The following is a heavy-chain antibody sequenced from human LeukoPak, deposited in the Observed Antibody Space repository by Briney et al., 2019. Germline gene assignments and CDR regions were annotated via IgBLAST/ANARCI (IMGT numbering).Heavy chain of an antibody. J-gene: IGHJ6*02. CDR3: ARDQGLTAPPPYGLDV. V-gene: IGHV1-69*04. CDR2: IIPVLNIT. D-gene: IGHD5-18*01. CDR1: GGTFSSSA. Sequence: ASVKVSCKTSGGTFSSSAITWVRQAPGQGLEWMGRIIPVLNITTYAQKFQGSVTITADTSTSTVYMELSSLRSEETAIYYCARDQGLTAPPPYGLDVWGQGTTVIVS.